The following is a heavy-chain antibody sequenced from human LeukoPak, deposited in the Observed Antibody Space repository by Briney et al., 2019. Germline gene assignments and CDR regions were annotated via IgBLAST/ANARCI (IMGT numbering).Heavy chain of an antibody. CDR1: GGTFSSYA. CDR2: IIPIFGTA. Sequence: EASVKVSCKASGGTFSSYAISWVRQAPGQVLEWMGGIIPIFGTANYAQKFQGRVTITTDESTSTAYMELSSLRSEDTAVYYCARDLVDTAMVFGNWFDPWGQGTLVTVSS. J-gene: IGHJ5*02. CDR3: ARDLVDTAMVFGNWFDP. V-gene: IGHV1-69*05. D-gene: IGHD5-18*01.